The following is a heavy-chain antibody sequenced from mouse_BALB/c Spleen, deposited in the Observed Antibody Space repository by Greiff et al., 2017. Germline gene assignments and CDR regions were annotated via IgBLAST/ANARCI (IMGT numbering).Heavy chain of an antibody. Sequence: EVKVEESGGGLVQPGGSRKLSCAASGFTFSSFGMHWVRQAPEKGLEWVAYISSGSSTIYYADTVKGRFTISRDNPKNTLFLQMTSLRSEDTAMYYCARQAFDDWGQGTTLTVSS. CDR1: GFTFSSFG. CDR3: ARQAFDD. CDR2: ISSGSSTI. V-gene: IGHV5-17*02. D-gene: IGHD3-2*02. J-gene: IGHJ2*01.